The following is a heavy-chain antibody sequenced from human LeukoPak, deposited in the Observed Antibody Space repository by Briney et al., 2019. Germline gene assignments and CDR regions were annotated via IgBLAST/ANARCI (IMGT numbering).Heavy chain of an antibody. CDR1: GYSFTSYW. Sequence: GESLKISCKGPGYSFTSYWIGWVRQMPGKGLEWMGIIYPGDSDTRYSPSFQGQVTISADKSLSTAYLQWSSLKASDTAMYYCARNSYGYYYYMDVWGKGTTVTVSS. CDR3: ARNSYGYYYYMDV. V-gene: IGHV5-51*01. D-gene: IGHD5-18*01. CDR2: IYPGDSDT. J-gene: IGHJ6*03.